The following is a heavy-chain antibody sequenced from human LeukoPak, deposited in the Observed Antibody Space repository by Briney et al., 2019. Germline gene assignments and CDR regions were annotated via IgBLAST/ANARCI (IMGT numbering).Heavy chain of an antibody. Sequence: KPSETLSLTCAVYGGSFSGYYWSWIRQPPGKGLEWIGEINHSGSTNYNPSLKSRVTISVDTSKNQFSLKLSSVTAADTAVYYCAGSGNYYYYYMDVWGKGTTVTVSS. J-gene: IGHJ6*03. V-gene: IGHV4-34*01. CDR2: INHSGST. CDR1: GGSFSGYY. CDR3: AGSGNYYYYYMDV.